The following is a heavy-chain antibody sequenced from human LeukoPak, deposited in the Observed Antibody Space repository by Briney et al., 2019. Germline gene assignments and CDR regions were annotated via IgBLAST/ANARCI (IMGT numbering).Heavy chain of an antibody. CDR2: ISSSGTYI. J-gene: IGHJ4*02. CDR1: GFTFSSYG. V-gene: IGHV3-21*01. CDR3: AREQSYSEEIVVVNPPFDY. Sequence: GGSLRLSCAASGFTFSSYGMNWVRQAPGKGLEWVSSISSSGTYIYFADSVKGRFTISRDNAKNSLYLQMNSLRAEDTALYYCAREQSYSEEIVVVNPPFDYWGQGTLVTVPS. D-gene: IGHD2-21*01.